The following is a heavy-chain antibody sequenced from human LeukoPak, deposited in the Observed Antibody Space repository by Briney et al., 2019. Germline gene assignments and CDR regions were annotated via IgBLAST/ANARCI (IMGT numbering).Heavy chain of an antibody. D-gene: IGHD3-10*01. J-gene: IGHJ4*02. Sequence: PGGSLRLSCVASGFTFSNYAMSWVRQAPGKGLEWVSSISDGGGGTYYADSVKGRFTISRDNSKNTLYLLMNSLRAEDTAIYYCANRGKYYFDYWGQGTLVTDSS. CDR3: ANRGKYYFDY. CDR1: GFTFSNYA. CDR2: ISDGGGGT. V-gene: IGHV3-23*01.